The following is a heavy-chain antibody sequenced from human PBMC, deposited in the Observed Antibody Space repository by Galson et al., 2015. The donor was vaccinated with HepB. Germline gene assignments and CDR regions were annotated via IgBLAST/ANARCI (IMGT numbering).Heavy chain of an antibody. D-gene: IGHD3-10*01. CDR3: ARDQHGSGVYYYYGMDV. CDR2: ISSSSIYI. CDR1: GSILSSYN. J-gene: IGHJ6*02. V-gene: IGHV3-21*01. Sequence: SLRLSCAASGSILSSYNMNWVRQAPGKGLEWVSSISSSSIYIYDADSVKGRFTISRDNAKNSLYLQMDSLRAEDTAVYYCARDQHGSGVYYYYGMDVWGQGTTVTVSS.